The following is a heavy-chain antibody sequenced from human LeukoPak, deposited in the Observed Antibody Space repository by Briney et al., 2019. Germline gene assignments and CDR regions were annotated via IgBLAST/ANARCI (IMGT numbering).Heavy chain of an antibody. CDR1: GFTFSTYG. CDR2: ISGSGGST. D-gene: IGHD5-18*01. CDR3: ARGRGYSQSNWVDP. V-gene: IGHV3-23*01. J-gene: IGHJ5*02. Sequence: QPGGSLRLSCVASGFTFSTYGMSWVRQAPGKGLEWVSAISGSGGSTYYADSVKGRFTISRDNSKNTLYLQMNSLRAEDTAVYYCARGRGYSQSNWVDPWGQGTMVTVSA.